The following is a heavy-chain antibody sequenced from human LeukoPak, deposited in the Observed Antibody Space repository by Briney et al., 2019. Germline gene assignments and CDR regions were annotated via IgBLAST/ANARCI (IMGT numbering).Heavy chain of an antibody. CDR3: ARAVDYGDYPYYFDY. Sequence: SETLSLTCAVYGGSFSGYYWSWIRQPPGKGLEWIGYIYYSGSTNYNPSLKSRVTISVDTSKNQFSLKLSSVTAADTAVYYCARAVDYGDYPYYFDYWGQGTLVTVSS. CDR2: IYYSGST. J-gene: IGHJ4*02. V-gene: IGHV4-59*01. D-gene: IGHD4-17*01. CDR1: GGSFSGYY.